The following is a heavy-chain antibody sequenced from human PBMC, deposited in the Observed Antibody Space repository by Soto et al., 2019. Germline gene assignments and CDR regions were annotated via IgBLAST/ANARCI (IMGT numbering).Heavy chain of an antibody. CDR3: AKDPYYYDSSGYTGGYFDY. Sequence: EVQLVETGGGLIQPGGSLRLSCAASGFTVSSNYMSWVRQAPGKGLEWVSAISGSGGSTYYADSVKGRFTISRDNSKNTLYLQMNSLRAEDTAVYYCAKDPYYYDSSGYTGGYFDYWGQGTLVTVSS. CDR2: ISGSGGST. D-gene: IGHD3-22*01. J-gene: IGHJ4*02. CDR1: GFTVSSNY. V-gene: IGHV3-23*04.